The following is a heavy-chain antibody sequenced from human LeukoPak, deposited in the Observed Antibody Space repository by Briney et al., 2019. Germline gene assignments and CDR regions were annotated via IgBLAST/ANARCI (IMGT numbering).Heavy chain of an antibody. CDR3: ARLAGYCSSTSCYSRYYYYYHMDV. J-gene: IGHJ6*03. V-gene: IGHV4-59*01. CDR1: GGSISSYY. Sequence: SETLSLTCTVSGGSISSYYWSWIRQPPGKGLEWIGYIYYSGSTNYNPSLKSRVTISVDTSKNQFSLKLSSVTAADTAVYYCARLAGYCSSTSCYSRYYYYYHMDVWGKGTTVTVSS. CDR2: IYYSGST. D-gene: IGHD2-2*01.